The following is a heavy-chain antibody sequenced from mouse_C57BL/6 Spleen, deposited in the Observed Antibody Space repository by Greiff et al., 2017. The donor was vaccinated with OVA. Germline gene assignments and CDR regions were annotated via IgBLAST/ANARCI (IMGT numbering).Heavy chain of an antibody. Sequence: QVQLKESGAELVKPGASVKISCKASGYAFSSYWMNWVKQRPGKGLEWIGQIYPGDGDTNYNGKFKGKATLTADNSSSTAYMQLSSLTSEDSAVYFCARGDYGDYYAMDYWGQGTAVTVSS. CDR2: IYPGDGDT. D-gene: IGHD2-4*01. CDR3: ARGDYGDYYAMDY. V-gene: IGHV1-80*01. J-gene: IGHJ4*01. CDR1: GYAFSSYW.